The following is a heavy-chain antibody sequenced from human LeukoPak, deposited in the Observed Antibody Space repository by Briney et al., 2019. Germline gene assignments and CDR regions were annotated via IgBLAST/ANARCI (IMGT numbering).Heavy chain of an antibody. Sequence: GGSLRLSCAASGFTFSSYWMSWVRQAPGKGLEWVANIKQDGSEKYYVDSVKGRSTISRDNAKNSLYLQMNSLRAEDTAVYYCAREVAPTYYYDSSGYYYFDYWGQGTLVTVSS. D-gene: IGHD3-22*01. V-gene: IGHV3-7*01. CDR1: GFTFSSYW. CDR2: IKQDGSEK. CDR3: AREVAPTYYYDSSGYYYFDY. J-gene: IGHJ4*02.